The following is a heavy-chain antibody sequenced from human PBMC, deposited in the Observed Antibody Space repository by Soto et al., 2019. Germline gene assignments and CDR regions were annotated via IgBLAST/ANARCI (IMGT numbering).Heavy chain of an antibody. Sequence: PGGSLSLSCAASGFTFSSYSMNWVRQAPGKGLEWVSSISSSSSYIYYADSVKGRFTISRDNAKNSLYLQMNSLRAEDTAVYYCARDSLSFMDVWGQGTTVTVSS. CDR2: ISSSSSYI. CDR3: ARDSLSFMDV. J-gene: IGHJ6*02. CDR1: GFTFSSYS. D-gene: IGHD3-16*01. V-gene: IGHV3-21*01.